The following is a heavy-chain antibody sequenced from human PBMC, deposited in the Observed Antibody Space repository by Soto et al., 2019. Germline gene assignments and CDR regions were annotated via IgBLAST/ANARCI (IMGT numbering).Heavy chain of an antibody. J-gene: IGHJ4*02. D-gene: IGHD5-18*01. CDR1: GFTFSSND. V-gene: IGHV3-30*18. CDR2: ISYDGSNK. Sequence: QVQLVESGGGVVQPGRPLRLSCAASGFTFSSNDLPWVRQAPGKGLEWVAIISYDGSNKYYADSVKGRFSISRDNSKNTLYLQMNSLRAEDTAVYYCAQVDTEAPDFWGQGTLVTVSS. CDR3: AQVDTEAPDF.